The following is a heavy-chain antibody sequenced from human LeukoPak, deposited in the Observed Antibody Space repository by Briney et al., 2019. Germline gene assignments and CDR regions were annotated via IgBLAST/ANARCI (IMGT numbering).Heavy chain of an antibody. CDR2: IYYSGST. D-gene: IGHD6-13*01. V-gene: IGHV4-59*01. CDR3: ARVGHAIAAAQTGWFDP. Sequence: SETLSLTCTVSGGSISSYYWSWIRQPPGKGLEWIGYIYYSGSTNYNPSLKSRVTISVDTSKNQFSLKLSSVTAADTAVYYCARVGHAIAAAQTGWFDPWGQGTLVTVSS. CDR1: GGSISSYY. J-gene: IGHJ5*02.